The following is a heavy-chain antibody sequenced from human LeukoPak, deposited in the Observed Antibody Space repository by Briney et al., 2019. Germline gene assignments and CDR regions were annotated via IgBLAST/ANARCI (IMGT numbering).Heavy chain of an antibody. CDR1: GFTFSSYW. CDR3: ASFKQLL. Sequence: GGSLRLSCAASGFTFSSYWMHWVRQAPGKGLVWVSRINSDESTTTYADSVKGRFTISRDNAKNSLYLQMNSLRAEDTAVNYCASFKQLLWGQGTLVTVSS. V-gene: IGHV3-74*01. CDR2: INSDESTT. J-gene: IGHJ4*02. D-gene: IGHD5-18*01.